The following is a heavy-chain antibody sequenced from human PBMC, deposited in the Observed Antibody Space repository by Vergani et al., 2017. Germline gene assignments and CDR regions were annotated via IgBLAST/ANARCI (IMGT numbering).Heavy chain of an antibody. V-gene: IGHV4-34*01. D-gene: IGHD6-13*01. J-gene: IGHJ4*02. CDR3: ARGVGYSSSWYPEYYFDY. Sequence: QVQLPQWGAGLLKPSETLSLTCAVYGGSFSGYYWSWIRQPPGKGLEWIGEINHSGSTNYNPSLKSRVTISVDTSKNQFSLKLSSVTAADTAVYYCARGVGYSSSWYPEYYFDYWGQGTLVTVSS. CDR1: GGSFSGYY. CDR2: INHSGST.